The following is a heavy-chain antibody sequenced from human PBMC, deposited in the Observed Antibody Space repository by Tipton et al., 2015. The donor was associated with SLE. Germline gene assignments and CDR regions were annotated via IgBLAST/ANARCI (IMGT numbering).Heavy chain of an antibody. CDR1: GFTVSSNY. J-gene: IGHJ4*02. CDR3: ARGSAQLVLYY. Sequence: SCAASGFTVSSNYMSWVRQAPGKGLEWVSVIYSGGSTYYNPSLKSRVTISVDTSKNQFSLKLSSVTAADTAVYYWARGSAQLVLYYWGQGTLVTVSS. CDR2: IYSGGST. V-gene: IGHV4-59*02. D-gene: IGHD6-13*01.